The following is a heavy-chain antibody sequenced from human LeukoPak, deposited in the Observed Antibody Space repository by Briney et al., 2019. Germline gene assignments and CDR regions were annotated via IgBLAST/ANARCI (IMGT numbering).Heavy chain of an antibody. CDR3: AXXXXXXXXRXXXXDI. Sequence: GGSFXGYYWSWIRQPPGKXLXGIGEINHSGSTNYXPSLKSRVTISVDTSKNQXSLKLRSVTAAEPAVYYFAXXXXXXXXRXXXXDIWGQXTXVTVSS. V-gene: IGHV4-34*01. CDR1: GGSFXGYY. CDR2: INHSGST. J-gene: IGHJ3*02.